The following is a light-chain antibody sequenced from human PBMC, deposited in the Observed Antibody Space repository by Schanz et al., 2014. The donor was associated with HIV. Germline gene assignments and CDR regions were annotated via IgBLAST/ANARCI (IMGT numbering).Light chain of an antibody. CDR3: SSYAGSNNLV. CDR1: SSNFGSNS. V-gene: IGLV1-44*01. Sequence: QSVLTQPPSASGTPGQRITISCSGSSSNFGSNSVNWYQHLPGTAPKLLIYSNDQRPSGVPDRFSGSKSGNTASLTVSGLQAEDEADYYCSSYAGSNNLVFGGGTKVTVL. J-gene: IGLJ3*02. CDR2: SND.